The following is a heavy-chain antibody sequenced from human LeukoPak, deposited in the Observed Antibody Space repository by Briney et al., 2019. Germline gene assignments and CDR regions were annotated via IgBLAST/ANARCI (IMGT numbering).Heavy chain of an antibody. V-gene: IGHV3-48*02. CDR2: ISSSSSTI. CDR1: GFTFSSYS. D-gene: IGHD1-26*01. CDR3: AREAPGAHNHFDY. Sequence: PGGSLRLSCAASGFTFSSYSMNWVRQAPGKGLEWLSYISSSSSTIYYADSVKGRFTISRDDAKNSLYLQMNSLRDEDTAVYYCAREAPGAHNHFDYWSQGTLVTVSS. J-gene: IGHJ4*02.